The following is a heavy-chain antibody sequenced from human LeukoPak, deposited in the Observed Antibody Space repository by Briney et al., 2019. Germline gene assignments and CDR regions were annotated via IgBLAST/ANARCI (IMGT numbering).Heavy chain of an antibody. CDR1: GDSISTSDSY. CDR2: IYHSGST. Sequence: SQTLSLTCTVSGDSISTSDSYWSWIRQPPGKGLEWIVFIYHSGSTYYNPSLKSRVIISVDTSKNQFSLKLSSVTAADTAVYYCASCRAHWFDPWGQGALVTVSS. J-gene: IGHJ5*02. V-gene: IGHV4-30-4*01. CDR3: ASCRAHWFDP.